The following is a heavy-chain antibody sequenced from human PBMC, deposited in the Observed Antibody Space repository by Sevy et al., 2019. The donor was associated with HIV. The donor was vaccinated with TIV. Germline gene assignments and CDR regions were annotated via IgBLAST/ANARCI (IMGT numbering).Heavy chain of an antibody. CDR3: AKGGSTSGYYLNYFAY. J-gene: IGHJ4*02. D-gene: IGHD3-22*01. V-gene: IGHV3-23*01. CDR2: ISGRGDTT. Sequence: GGSLRLSCAASGFTFSSYAMNWFRQAPGKGLEWVSGISGRGDTTYYADSVKGRFTISRDNSKNTLYLQMNSLRAEDTAVYYCAKGGSTSGYYLNYFAYWGQGTLVTVSS. CDR1: GFTFSSYA.